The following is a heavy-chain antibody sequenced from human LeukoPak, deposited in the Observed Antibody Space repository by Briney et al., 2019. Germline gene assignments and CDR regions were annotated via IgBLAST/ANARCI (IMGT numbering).Heavy chain of an antibody. D-gene: IGHD4-23*01. Sequence: GGSLRLSCAASGFTFSSYAMHWVRQAPGKGLEWVAVISYDGSNKYYADSVKGRFTISRDNSKNTLYLQMNSLRAEDTAVYYCARDHYTSMTKVVTAFDYWGQGTLVTVSS. V-gene: IGHV3-30-3*01. CDR3: ARDHYTSMTKVVTAFDY. J-gene: IGHJ4*02. CDR2: ISYDGSNK. CDR1: GFTFSSYA.